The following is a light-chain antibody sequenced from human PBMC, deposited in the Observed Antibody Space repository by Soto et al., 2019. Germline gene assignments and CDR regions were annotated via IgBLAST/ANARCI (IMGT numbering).Light chain of an antibody. CDR2: AAS. Sequence: DIQMTQSPASLSASVGDRVTITCRASQTISSYLSWYQQKPGKAPNLLIYAASNLQSGVPSRFNGSGSGTDFTLTISSMQPEDFATYYCQQTYSTPPVTFGQGTRLEIK. CDR1: QTISSY. V-gene: IGKV1-39*01. CDR3: QQTYSTPPVT. J-gene: IGKJ5*01.